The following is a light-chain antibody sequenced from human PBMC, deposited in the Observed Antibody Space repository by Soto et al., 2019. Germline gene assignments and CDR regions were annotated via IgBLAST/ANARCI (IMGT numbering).Light chain of an antibody. J-gene: IGKJ1*01. CDR2: DTS. V-gene: IGKV3-20*01. CDR3: QQSGSSRWT. CDR1: QSIGSDS. Sequence: EIVLTQSPGTLSLSPGQRATLSCRASQSIGSDSLAWYQQKPGQAPRLLIYDTSTRATGIPDRFGGSGSGTDFTLTISRLEPEDFAVYSCQQSGSSRWTFGQGTKVEIK.